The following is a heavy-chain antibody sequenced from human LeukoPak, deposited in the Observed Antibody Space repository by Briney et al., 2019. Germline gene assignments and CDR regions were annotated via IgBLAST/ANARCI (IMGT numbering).Heavy chain of an antibody. J-gene: IGHJ4*02. CDR3: ARGLLCSGGSCYKAIDY. CDR1: GGSFSGYY. CDR2: NNHSGST. V-gene: IGHV4-34*01. Sequence: SETLSLTCAVYGGSFSGYYWSWIRQPPGKGLEWIGANNHSGSTNYNPSLKSRVTISVDTSKNQFSLKLSSVTAADTAVYYCARGLLCSGGSCYKAIDYWGQGTLVTVSS. D-gene: IGHD2-15*01.